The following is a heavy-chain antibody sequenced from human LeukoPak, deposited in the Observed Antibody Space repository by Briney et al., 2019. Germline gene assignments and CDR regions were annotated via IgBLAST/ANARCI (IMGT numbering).Heavy chain of an antibody. CDR2: IRYDGNNK. J-gene: IGHJ4*02. D-gene: IGHD6-6*01. Sequence: GGSLRLSCAASGFTFSSYGMHWVRQALGKGLQWVAFIRYDGNNKYYADSVKGRFTISRDNSKNTLCLQVNSLRAEDTAVYYCAKAPIQYSSLAFFDYWGQGTLVTVSS. CDR1: GFTFSSYG. CDR3: AKAPIQYSSLAFFDY. V-gene: IGHV3-30*02.